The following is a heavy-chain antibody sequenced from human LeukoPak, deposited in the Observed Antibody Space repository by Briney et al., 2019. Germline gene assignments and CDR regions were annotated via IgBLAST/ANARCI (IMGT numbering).Heavy chain of an antibody. Sequence: ASVKVSCKASGYTFASYAMHWVRQAPGQRLEWMGWINAGNGNTKYSQKFQDRVTITTDTSASTAYMELSSLRSEDTAVYYCARGKSSSSDPFDCWGQGTLVTVSS. CDR1: GYTFASYA. CDR2: INAGNGNT. J-gene: IGHJ4*02. CDR3: ARGKSSSSDPFDC. D-gene: IGHD6-6*01. V-gene: IGHV1-3*01.